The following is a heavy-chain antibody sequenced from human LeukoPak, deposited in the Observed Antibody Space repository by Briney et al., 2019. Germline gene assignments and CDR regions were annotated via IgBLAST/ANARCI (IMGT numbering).Heavy chain of an antibody. CDR3: ARGGAVKEKSSYWYFDL. D-gene: IGHD1-26*01. CDR1: GGSVSSGSYY. Sequence: SETLSLTCTVSGGSVSSGSYYWSWIRQPPGKGLEWIGYIYYSGSTDYNPSLKSRVTISVDTSKNQFSLKLSSVTAADTAVYYCARGGAVKEKSSYWYFDLWGRGTLVTVSS. CDR2: IYYSGST. J-gene: IGHJ2*01. V-gene: IGHV4-61*01.